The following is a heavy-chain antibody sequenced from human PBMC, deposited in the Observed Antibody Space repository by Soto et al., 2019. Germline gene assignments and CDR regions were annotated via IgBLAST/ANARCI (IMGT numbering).Heavy chain of an antibody. CDR3: AREFVDTAMVNTYYYYGMDA. J-gene: IGHJ6*02. Sequence: ASVKVSCKASGYTFTGYYIHWVRQAPGQGLEGMGWINPNSGGTNYAQKFQGRVTMTRDTSITTAYMELSRLRSDDTAVYYCAREFVDTAMVNTYYYYGMDAWGQGTTVKVS. CDR1: GYTFTGYY. CDR2: INPNSGGT. D-gene: IGHD5-18*01. V-gene: IGHV1-2*02.